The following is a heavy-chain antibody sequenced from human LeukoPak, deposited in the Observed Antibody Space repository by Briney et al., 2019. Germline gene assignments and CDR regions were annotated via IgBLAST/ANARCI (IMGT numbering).Heavy chain of an antibody. CDR2: ISPDGGVT. J-gene: IGHJ4*02. CDR3: ARVGKGYSQYYFDY. Sequence: GASVKVSCKASGYTFTDYYIHWVRQAPGQGLECMGWISPDGGVTNYAQKFQGRVTMTRDTSISTAYMELSRLTSDDTAVYYCARVGKGYSQYYFDYWGQGTLVTVSS. D-gene: IGHD4-23*01. CDR1: GYTFTDYY. V-gene: IGHV1-2*02.